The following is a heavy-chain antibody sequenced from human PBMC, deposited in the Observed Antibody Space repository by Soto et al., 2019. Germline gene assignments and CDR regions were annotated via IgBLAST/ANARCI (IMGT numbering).Heavy chain of an antibody. CDR3: AKDRSGYGDYDAFDI. D-gene: IGHD4-17*01. J-gene: IGHJ3*02. CDR2: ISGSGGST. CDR1: GFTFSSYA. V-gene: IGHV3-23*01. Sequence: GGSPRLSCAASGFTFSSYAMSWVRQAPGKGLEWVSAISGSGGSTYYADSVKGRFTISRDNSKNTLYLQMNSLRAEDTAVYYCAKDRSGYGDYDAFDIWGQGTMVTVSS.